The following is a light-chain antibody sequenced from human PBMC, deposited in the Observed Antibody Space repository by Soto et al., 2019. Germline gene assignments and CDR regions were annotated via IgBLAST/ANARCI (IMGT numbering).Light chain of an antibody. J-gene: IGKJ1*01. CDR2: GAS. V-gene: IGKV3-20*01. Sequence: EIVLTQSPDTLSLSPGDRATLSCRASQTVDSTHLAWYQQKPGQAPRLLIYGASSRATGIPDRFSGSGSGTDFTLTISRLEPEDFAVYYCQQYGSSPPTFGQGTKVDIK. CDR1: QTVDSTH. CDR3: QQYGSSPPT.